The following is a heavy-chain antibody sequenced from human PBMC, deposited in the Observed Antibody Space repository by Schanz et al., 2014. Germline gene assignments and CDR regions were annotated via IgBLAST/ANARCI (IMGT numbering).Heavy chain of an antibody. V-gene: IGHV3-21*04. CDR1: GFTFSSYS. J-gene: IGHJ4*02. CDR3: AKYRGYYRVSGSYRELEY. Sequence: EMQLLESGGGLAQPGGSLRLSCTASGFTFSSYSMNWVRQAPGKGLEWVSYVSRSTPDIYYADSVKGRFTISRDNAKSSLYLQMNSLRPEDTAVYYCAKYRGYYRVSGSYRELEYWGQGTLVTVSS. D-gene: IGHD3-10*01. CDR2: VSRSTPDI.